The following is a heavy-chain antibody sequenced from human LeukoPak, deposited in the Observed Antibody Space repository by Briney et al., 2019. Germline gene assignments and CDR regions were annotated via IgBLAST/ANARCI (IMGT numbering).Heavy chain of an antibody. D-gene: IGHD1-26*01. CDR3: ARDKGKWEHWRDFDY. Sequence: GASVKVSCKASGYTFRSYGISWVRQAPGQGLEWMGWISAYNGDTNYAQSLQGRVTMTTETSTNTAYMELRSLRSDDTAVYFCARDKGKWEHWRDFDYWGQGTLVTVSS. V-gene: IGHV1-18*01. J-gene: IGHJ4*02. CDR1: GYTFRSYG. CDR2: ISAYNGDT.